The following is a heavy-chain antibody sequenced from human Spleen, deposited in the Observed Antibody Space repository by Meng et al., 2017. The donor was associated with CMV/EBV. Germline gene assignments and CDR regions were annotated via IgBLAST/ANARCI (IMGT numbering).Heavy chain of an antibody. J-gene: IGHJ6*02. CDR1: GYSFTSYW. CDR3: AITYQADYYHMDV. D-gene: IGHD3-10*01. V-gene: IGHV5-51*01. Sequence: GGSLRLSCKGSGYSFTSYWIGWVRQMPGKGLEWMGIIYPSNSDTRYSPAFQGQVTISADKSISTAYVQWSRLKASDTDMYYCAITYQADYYHMDVWSQGTTVTVSS. CDR2: IYPSNSDT.